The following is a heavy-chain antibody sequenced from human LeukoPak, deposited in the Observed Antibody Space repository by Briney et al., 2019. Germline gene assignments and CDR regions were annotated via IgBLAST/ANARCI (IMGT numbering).Heavy chain of an antibody. CDR2: IGTAGDT. CDR1: GFTFSSYD. V-gene: IGHV3-13*01. CDR3: AKDRLLINWELRDW. D-gene: IGHD1-26*01. Sequence: GGSLRLSCAASGFTFSSYDMHWVRQATGKGLEWVSAIGTAGDTYYPGSVKGRFTISRENAKNSLYLQMNSLRAGDTAVYYCAKDRLLINWELRDWGGQGTLVTVSS. J-gene: IGHJ4*02.